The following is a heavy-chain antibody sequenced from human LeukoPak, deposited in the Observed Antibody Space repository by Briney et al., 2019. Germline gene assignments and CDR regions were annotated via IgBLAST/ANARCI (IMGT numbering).Heavy chain of an antibody. CDR3: ARVNLNDFWSGYLWPYYFDY. D-gene: IGHD3-3*01. CDR1: GGSISSYY. J-gene: IGHJ4*02. CDR2: IYTSGST. Sequence: SETLSLTCTVSGGSISSYYWSWLRQPAGKGLEWIGRIYTSGSTNYNPSLKSRVTMSVDTSKNQFSLKLSSVTAADTAVYYCARVNLNDFWSGYLWPYYFDYWGQGTLVTVSS. V-gene: IGHV4-4*07.